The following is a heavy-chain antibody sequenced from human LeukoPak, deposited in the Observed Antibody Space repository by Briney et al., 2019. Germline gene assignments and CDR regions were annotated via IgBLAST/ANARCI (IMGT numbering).Heavy chain of an antibody. Sequence: SVKVSCKASGGTFSSYAISWVRQAPGQGLEWMGGIIPIFGTANYAQKFQGRVTITADESTSTAYMELSSLRSEDTAVYYCARDKQGALIAVAGAEYFQHWGQGTLVTVSS. J-gene: IGHJ1*01. V-gene: IGHV1-69*13. CDR1: GGTFSSYA. D-gene: IGHD6-19*01. CDR3: ARDKQGALIAVAGAEYFQH. CDR2: IIPIFGTA.